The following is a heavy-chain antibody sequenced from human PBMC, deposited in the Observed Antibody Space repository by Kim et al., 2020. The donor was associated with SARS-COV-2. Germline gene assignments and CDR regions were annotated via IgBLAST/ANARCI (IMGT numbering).Heavy chain of an antibody. V-gene: IGHV3-48*02. CDR1: GFTFSSYS. CDR3: ARDLGGYYARYYYYYGMDV. J-gene: IGHJ6*02. CDR2: ISSSSSTI. Sequence: GGSLRLSCAASGFTFSSYSMNWVRQAPGKGLEWVSYISSSSSTIYYADSVKGRFTISRDNAKNSLYLQMNSLRDEDTAVYYCARDLGGYYARYYYYYGMDVWGQGTTVTVSS. D-gene: IGHD3-3*01.